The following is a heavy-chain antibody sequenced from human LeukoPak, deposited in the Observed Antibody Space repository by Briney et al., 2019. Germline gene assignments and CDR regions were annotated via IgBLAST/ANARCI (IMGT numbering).Heavy chain of an antibody. Sequence: LWASVKVSCKASGYTFTSYGISWVRQAPGQGLEWMGWISAYNGNTNYAQKLQGRVTMTTDTSTSTAYMELRSLRSDDTAVYYCARGFLIVGATLFDYWGQGTLVTVSS. CDR3: ARGFLIVGATLFDY. D-gene: IGHD1-26*01. V-gene: IGHV1-18*01. J-gene: IGHJ4*02. CDR2: ISAYNGNT. CDR1: GYTFTSYG.